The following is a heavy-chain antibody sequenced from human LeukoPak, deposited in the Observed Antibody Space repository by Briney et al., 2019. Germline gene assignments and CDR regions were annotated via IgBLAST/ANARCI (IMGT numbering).Heavy chain of an antibody. J-gene: IGHJ3*02. CDR1: GFTFRDYY. CDR3: ARDRDCSSTSCYGAFDI. CDR2: ISSSGSAI. Sequence: GGSLRLSCAASGFTFRDYYMIWIRQAPGKGLEWVSYISSSGSAIYYADSVKGRFTTSRDNAKNSLYLQMNSLRVKDTAVYYCARDRDCSSTSCYGAFDIWGQGTMVTVSS. V-gene: IGHV3-11*01. D-gene: IGHD2-2*01.